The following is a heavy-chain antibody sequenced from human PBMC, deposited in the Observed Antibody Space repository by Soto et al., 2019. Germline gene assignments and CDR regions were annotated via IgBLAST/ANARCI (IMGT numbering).Heavy chain of an antibody. Sequence: GGSLRLSXAASGFTFSSYSMNWVRQAPGKGLEWVSSISSSSSYIYYADSVKGRFTISRDNAKNSLYLQMNSLRAADTAVYYCARDGSSTANWIDPWGQGTLVTVSS. J-gene: IGHJ5*02. D-gene: IGHD2-2*01. CDR1: GFTFSSYS. CDR3: ARDGSSTANWIDP. V-gene: IGHV3-21*04. CDR2: ISSSSSYI.